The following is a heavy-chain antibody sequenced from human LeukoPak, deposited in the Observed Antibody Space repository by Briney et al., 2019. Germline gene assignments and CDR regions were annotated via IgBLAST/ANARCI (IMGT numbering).Heavy chain of an antibody. CDR2: ISSSGSTI. D-gene: IGHD3-10*01. V-gene: IGHV3-11*01. J-gene: IGHJ5*02. Sequence: GGSLRLSCAASGFTFSDYYMSWIRQAPGKGLEWVSYISSSGSTIYYADSVKGRFTIARDNAKNSLYLQMNSLRAEDTAVYYCARPLTYYYAPSWFDPWGQGTLVTVSS. CDR1: GFTFSDYY. CDR3: ARPLTYYYAPSWFDP.